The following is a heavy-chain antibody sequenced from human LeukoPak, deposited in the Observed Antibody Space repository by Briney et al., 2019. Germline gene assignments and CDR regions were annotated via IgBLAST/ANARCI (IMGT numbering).Heavy chain of an antibody. D-gene: IGHD2-15*01. V-gene: IGHV1-69*13. J-gene: IGHJ6*03. CDR3: ARCLLGYCSGGSCYYYYMDV. Sequence: SVKVSCKASGYTFTSYDISWVRQAPGQGLEWMGGIIPIFGTANYAQKFQGRVTITADESTSTAYMELSSLRSEDTAVYYCARCLLGYCSGGSCYYYYMDVWGKGTTVTISS. CDR2: IIPIFGTA. CDR1: GYTFTSYD.